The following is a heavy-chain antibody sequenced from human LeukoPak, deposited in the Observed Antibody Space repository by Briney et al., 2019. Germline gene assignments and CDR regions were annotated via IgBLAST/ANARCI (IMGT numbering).Heavy chain of an antibody. CDR2: ISYDGSNK. CDR1: GFTFSSYD. CDR3: AKSPIFDY. Sequence: PGRSLRLSCAASGFTFSSYDMHWVRQAPGKGLEWVAVISYDGSNKYYADSVKGRFTISRDNSKNTLYLQMNSLRAEDTAVYYCAKSPIFDYWGQGTLVTVSS. V-gene: IGHV3-30*18. J-gene: IGHJ4*02.